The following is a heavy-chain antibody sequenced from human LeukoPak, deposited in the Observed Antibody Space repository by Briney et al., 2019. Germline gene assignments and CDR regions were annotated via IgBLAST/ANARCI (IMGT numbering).Heavy chain of an antibody. J-gene: IGHJ6*03. V-gene: IGHV3-23*01. Sequence: GGSLRLSCAASGFTFSSYGMHWVRQAPGKGLEWVSAISGSGGSTYYADSVKGRFTISRDNSKNTLYLQMNSLRAEDTAVYYCASGGTMVRGVSYMDVWGKGTTVTISS. D-gene: IGHD3-10*01. CDR2: ISGSGGST. CDR3: ASGGTMVRGVSYMDV. CDR1: GFTFSSYG.